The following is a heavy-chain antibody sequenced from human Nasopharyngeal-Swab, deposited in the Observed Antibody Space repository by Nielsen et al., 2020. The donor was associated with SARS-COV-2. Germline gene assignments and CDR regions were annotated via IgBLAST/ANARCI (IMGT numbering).Heavy chain of an antibody. CDR2: IDYSGRT. J-gene: IGHJ4*02. D-gene: IGHD5-24*01. CDR3: ASYLGVDGQKRFDY. Sequence: ESLKISCTVSGGSVTDTDYFWGWIRQPPVTGLEWIGNIDYSGRTFYNPSLKSRVSISVDTSKNQFSLKLHSVTAADTAVYYCASYLGVDGQKRFDYWGQGTLVTVSS. V-gene: IGHV4-39*01. CDR1: GGSVTDTDYF.